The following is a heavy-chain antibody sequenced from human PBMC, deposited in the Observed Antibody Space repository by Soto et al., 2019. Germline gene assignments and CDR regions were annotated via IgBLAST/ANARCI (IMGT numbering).Heavy chain of an antibody. J-gene: IGHJ6*02. D-gene: IGHD2-2*01. CDR3: AKVTSARVFYFGLDV. CDR1: GFTFSSYA. V-gene: IGHV3-23*01. Sequence: GGSLRLSCTASGFTFSSYAMSWVRQASGKGLEWVSIISGSAGRTYYADSVKGRFTVSRDNSKNTLYLQMNSLRAEDTAVYYCAKVTSARVFYFGLDVWGQGTTVTVSS. CDR2: ISGSAGRT.